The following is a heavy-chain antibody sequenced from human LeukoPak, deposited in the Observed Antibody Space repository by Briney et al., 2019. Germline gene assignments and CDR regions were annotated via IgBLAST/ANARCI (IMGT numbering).Heavy chain of an antibody. Sequence: GESLKISCKGSGYIFTSYWIGWVRQMPGKGLEWMGIIYPGDSDTRYSPSFQGQVTISADKSISTAYLQWSSLKASDTAMYYCARHSYGYNYYYGMDVWGQGTTVTVSS. V-gene: IGHV5-51*01. CDR2: IYPGDSDT. CDR1: GYIFTSYW. CDR3: ARHSYGYNYYYGMDV. D-gene: IGHD5-18*01. J-gene: IGHJ6*02.